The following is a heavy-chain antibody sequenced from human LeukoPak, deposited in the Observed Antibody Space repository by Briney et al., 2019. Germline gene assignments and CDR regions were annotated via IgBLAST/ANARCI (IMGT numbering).Heavy chain of an antibody. CDR3: ARFYYGDYVFDY. Sequence: SSETLSLTCTVSGGSISSSSYYWGWIRQPPGKGLEWIGSIYYSGSTYYNPSLKSRVTISVDTSKNQFSLRLSSVTAADTAVYYCARFYYGDYVFDYWGQGTLVTVSS. D-gene: IGHD4-17*01. V-gene: IGHV4-39*01. J-gene: IGHJ4*02. CDR2: IYYSGST. CDR1: GGSISSSSYY.